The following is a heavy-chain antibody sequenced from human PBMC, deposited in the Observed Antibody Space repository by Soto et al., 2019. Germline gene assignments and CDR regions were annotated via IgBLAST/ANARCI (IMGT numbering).Heavy chain of an antibody. CDR2: INPNSGGT. CDR3: ARGRPLQWLLCDGMDV. Sequence: ASVKVSCKASGYTFTGYYMHWVRQAPGQGLEWMGWINPNSGGTNYAQKFQGWVTMTRDTSISTAYMELSRLRSDDTAVYYCARGRPLQWLLCDGMDVWGQGTTVTVSS. CDR1: GYTFTGYY. D-gene: IGHD3-3*01. J-gene: IGHJ6*02. V-gene: IGHV1-2*04.